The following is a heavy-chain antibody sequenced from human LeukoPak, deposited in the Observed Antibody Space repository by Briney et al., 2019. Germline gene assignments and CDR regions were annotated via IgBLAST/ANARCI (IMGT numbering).Heavy chain of an antibody. Sequence: GVSVKVSCKASGYTFIGYYLHWVRQAPGHGLEWMGWINPHNGDTNYAQKFQGRVTMTRDTSITTAYMELSRLKSDDAAVYYCATVRDIVVGGGPYYFDYWGQGTLVTVSS. CDR1: GYTFIGYY. J-gene: IGHJ4*02. CDR2: INPHNGDT. D-gene: IGHD2-15*01. V-gene: IGHV1-2*02. CDR3: ATVRDIVVGGGPYYFDY.